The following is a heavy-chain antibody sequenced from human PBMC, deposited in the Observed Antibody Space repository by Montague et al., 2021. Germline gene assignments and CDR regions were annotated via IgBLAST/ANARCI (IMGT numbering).Heavy chain of an antibody. CDR3: ARSGGYCSGGRCDTFDY. V-gene: IGHV4-31*03. CDR2: IYDSGST. Sequence: TLSLPCSVSGGSISSGGFYWSWIRQHPGKGPEWIGSIYDSGSTNYNPSLKSRLTLSRDTSKNQVSLRLTSVTAAETAVYYCARSGGYCSGGRCDTFDYWGQGTLVTVSS. D-gene: IGHD2-15*01. J-gene: IGHJ4*02. CDR1: GGSISSGGFY.